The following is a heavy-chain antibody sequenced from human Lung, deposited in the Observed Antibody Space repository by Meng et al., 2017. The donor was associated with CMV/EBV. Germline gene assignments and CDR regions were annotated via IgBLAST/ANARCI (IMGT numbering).Heavy chain of an antibody. CDR3: AREATRLQLVLDY. J-gene: IGHJ4*02. V-gene: IGHV3-48*03. Sequence: GGSLRLSCVASGFSFSSYEINWVRQAPGKGLEWVSYISSSGTTIYYAASVKGRFTISRDNAKNSVYLQMNSLSAEDTAIYYCAREATRLQLVLDYWGQGTLVXVSS. CDR2: ISSSGTTI. D-gene: IGHD4-11*01. CDR1: GFSFSSYE.